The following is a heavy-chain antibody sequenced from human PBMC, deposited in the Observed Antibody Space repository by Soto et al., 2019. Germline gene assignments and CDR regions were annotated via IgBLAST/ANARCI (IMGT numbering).Heavy chain of an antibody. Sequence: PSVTLSLTSAVAGGSISSRSWWTWIRQTPQRGLEYIGEIFHDGTANYYPSFERRVAISVDTSKNQFSLKLTSVTAADTAIYFCARLVYDTRLNYMYFDCWGQGALVIVSS. V-gene: IGHV4-4*02. J-gene: IGHJ4*02. CDR3: ARLVYDTRLNYMYFDC. D-gene: IGHD3-10*01. CDR1: GGSISSRSW. CDR2: IFHDGTA.